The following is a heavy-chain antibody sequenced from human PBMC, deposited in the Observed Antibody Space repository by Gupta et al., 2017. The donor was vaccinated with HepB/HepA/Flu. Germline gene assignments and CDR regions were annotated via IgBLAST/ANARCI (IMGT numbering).Heavy chain of an antibody. Sequence: QVQVVESGGGVVQPGRSLPLSCAASGFTFSDYAMHWVRQAPGKGLEWVALISYDGTDEYYVDSVKGRFTISRDNSRNKVYLRVNSLRAEDTAIYYCARADGSGSGYGVDVWGQGTTVTVSS. J-gene: IGHJ6*02. V-gene: IGHV3-30-3*01. D-gene: IGHD3-10*01. CDR1: GFTFSDYA. CDR3: ARADGSGSGYGVDV. CDR2: ISYDGTDE.